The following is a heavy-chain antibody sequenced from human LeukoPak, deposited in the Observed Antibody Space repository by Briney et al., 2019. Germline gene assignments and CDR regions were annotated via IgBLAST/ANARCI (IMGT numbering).Heavy chain of an antibody. CDR1: GGSISSGGYY. J-gene: IGHJ4*02. Sequence: PSQTLSLTCAVSGGSISSGGYYWTWLRQRPGKGLEWIGNIHSSGSTSYNPSLRSRLSISRDRSKNQFSLKLTSVTAADTAFYYCARDRGDYSGDPGYFDYWGQGPLVTVSS. CDR2: IHSSGST. D-gene: IGHD4-23*01. V-gene: IGHV4-31*11. CDR3: ARDRGDYSGDPGYFDY.